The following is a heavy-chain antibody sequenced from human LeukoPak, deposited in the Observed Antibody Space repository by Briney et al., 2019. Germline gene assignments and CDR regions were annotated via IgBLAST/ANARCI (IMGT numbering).Heavy chain of an antibody. CDR3: ARDSGTTGEVKFDP. Sequence: SETLSLTCIVSGDSLSRYYWSWIRQPAGKGLEGIGRIYNGGIITYNPSLKSRVTMSIDTSNNQFSLRLRFVPAADTGVYYCARDSGTTGEVKFDPWGQGTLVTVSS. V-gene: IGHV4-4*07. D-gene: IGHD3-10*01. J-gene: IGHJ5*02. CDR2: IYNGGII. CDR1: GDSLSRYY.